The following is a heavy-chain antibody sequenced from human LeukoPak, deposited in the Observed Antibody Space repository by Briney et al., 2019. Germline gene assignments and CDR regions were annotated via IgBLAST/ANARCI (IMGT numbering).Heavy chain of an antibody. V-gene: IGHV3-30*18. CDR1: GFTFSSYG. J-gene: IGHJ3*02. CDR2: ISYDGSNK. D-gene: IGHD5-18*01. CDR3: ANLRGYIYQVGGAFDI. Sequence: PGRSLRLSCAASGFTFSSYGMHWVRQAPGKGLEWVAVISYDGSNKYYADSVKGRFTISRDNSKNTLYLQMNSLRAEDTAVYYCANLRGYIYQVGGAFDIWGQGTMVTVPS.